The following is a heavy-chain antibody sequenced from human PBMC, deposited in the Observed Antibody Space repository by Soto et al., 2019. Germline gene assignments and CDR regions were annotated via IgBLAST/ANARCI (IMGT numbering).Heavy chain of an antibody. J-gene: IGHJ4*02. D-gene: IGHD3-9*01. CDR2: ISGSGGST. CDR1: GFTFSSYA. Sequence: GGSLRLSCASSGFTFSSYAMSWVRQAPGEGLEWVSAISGSGGSTYYADSVKGRFTISRDNSKNTLYLQMNSLRAEDTAVYYCAKSIYDILTGVDYWGQATLVTVSS. CDR3: AKSIYDILTGVDY. V-gene: IGHV3-23*01.